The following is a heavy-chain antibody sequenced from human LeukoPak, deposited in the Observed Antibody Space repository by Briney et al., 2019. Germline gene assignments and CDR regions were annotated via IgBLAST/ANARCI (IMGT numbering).Heavy chain of an antibody. Sequence: GGSLRLSCEASGFTFSSYLMHWVRQVPGKGLVWVSRINSDGSSTSYADSAKGRFTISRDNAKNTLYLQMNSLRAEDTAVYYCYGANAEHWGQGTLVTVSS. CDR2: INSDGSST. V-gene: IGHV3-74*01. J-gene: IGHJ1*01. CDR3: YGANAEH. D-gene: IGHD4-23*01. CDR1: GFTFSSYL.